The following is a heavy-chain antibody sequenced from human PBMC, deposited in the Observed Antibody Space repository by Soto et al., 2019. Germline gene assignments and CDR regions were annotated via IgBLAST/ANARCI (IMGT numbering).Heavy chain of an antibody. CDR2: IWYDGSNK. CDR3: ARDAAVAGSFYYYYGMDV. D-gene: IGHD6-19*01. J-gene: IGHJ6*02. Sequence: GGSLRLSCAASGFTFSSYGMHWVRQAPGKGLEWVAVIWYDGSNKYYADSVKGRFTISRDNSKNTLYLQMNSLRAEDTAVYYCARDAAVAGSFYYYYGMDVWGQGTTGTVSS. CDR1: GFTFSSYG. V-gene: IGHV3-33*01.